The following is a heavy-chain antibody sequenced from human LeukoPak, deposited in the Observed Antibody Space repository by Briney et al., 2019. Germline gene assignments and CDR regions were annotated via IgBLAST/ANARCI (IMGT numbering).Heavy chain of an antibody. Sequence: GGSLRLSCAASGFTFSGYALHWVRQAPGKGLEWVSGICYNSGSIYYADSVKGRFTISRDNSKNTLYLQMNSLRAEDTAVYYCARPYYYDSSGYTWGQGTLVTVSS. CDR1: GFTFSGYA. CDR3: ARPYYYDSSGYT. D-gene: IGHD3-22*01. V-gene: IGHV3-30*01. CDR2: ICYNSGSI. J-gene: IGHJ5*02.